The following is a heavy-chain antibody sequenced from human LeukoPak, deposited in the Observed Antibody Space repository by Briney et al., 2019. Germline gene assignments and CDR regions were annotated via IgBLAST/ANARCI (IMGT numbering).Heavy chain of an antibody. D-gene: IGHD3-16*01. CDR1: EFTFSIYW. CDR2: IKQDGSEK. V-gene: IGHV3-7*01. J-gene: IGHJ4*02. CDR3: ARENSGGPAFDY. Sequence: GGSLRLSCAASEFTFSIYWMSWVRQAPGKGLEWVANIKQDGSEKYYVDSVKGRFTISRDNAKNSLYLQMNSLRAEDTAVYYCARENSGGPAFDYWGQGTLVTVSS.